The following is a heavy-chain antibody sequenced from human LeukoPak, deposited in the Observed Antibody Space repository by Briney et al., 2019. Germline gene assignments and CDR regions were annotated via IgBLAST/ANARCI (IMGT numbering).Heavy chain of an antibody. CDR1: GGTLSSYA. V-gene: IGHV1-69*05. CDR2: IIPIFGTA. CDR3: ARLDSSGYCFDY. J-gene: IGHJ4*02. D-gene: IGHD3-22*01. Sequence: SVKVSCKASGGTLSSYAISWVRQAPGQGLEWMGGIIPIFGTANYAQKFQGRVKITTDESTSTGYMELSSLRSEDTAVYYCARLDSSGYCFDYWGQGTLVTVSS.